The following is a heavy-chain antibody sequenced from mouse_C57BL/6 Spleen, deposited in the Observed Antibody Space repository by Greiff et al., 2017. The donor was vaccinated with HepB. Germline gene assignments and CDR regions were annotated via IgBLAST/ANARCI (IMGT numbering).Heavy chain of an antibody. CDR3: ARCITTVVATGAY. Sequence: VQLQQSGAELVRPGTSVKVSCKASGYAFTNYLIEWVKQRPGQGLEWIGVINPGSGGTNYNEKFKGKATLTADKSSSTAYMQLSSLTSEDSAVYFCARCITTVVATGAYWGQGTLVTVSA. V-gene: IGHV1-54*01. CDR1: GYAFTNYL. J-gene: IGHJ3*01. CDR2: INPGSGGT. D-gene: IGHD1-1*01.